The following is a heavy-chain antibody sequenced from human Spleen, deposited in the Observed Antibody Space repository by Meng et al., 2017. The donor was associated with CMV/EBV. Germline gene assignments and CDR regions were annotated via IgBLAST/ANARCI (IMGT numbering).Heavy chain of an antibody. D-gene: IGHD2-2*03. CDR3: AREQGDGYCTSTVCPRNGFDI. CDR1: GYTFKNYG. J-gene: IGHJ3*02. CDR2: ISTNDGKT. V-gene: IGHV1-18*01. Sequence: ASVKVSCKASGYTFKNYGISWVRQAPGPGLEWMGWISTNDGKTNYAQKFQGRVSLTTDTSTNTVYMELRNLRFDDRAVYFCAREQGDGYCTSTVCPRNGFDIWGQGTVVTVSS.